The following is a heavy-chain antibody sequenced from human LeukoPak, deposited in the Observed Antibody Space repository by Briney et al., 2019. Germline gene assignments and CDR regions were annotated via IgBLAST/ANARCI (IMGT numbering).Heavy chain of an antibody. CDR3: ARVYGGNTGYLYY. V-gene: IGHV3-23*01. Sequence: GGSLRLSCAASGFTFSSYAMSWVRQAPGKGLEWVSAISGSGGSTYYADSVKGRFTISRDNSKNTLYLQMNSLRAEDTAVYYCARVYGGNTGYLYYWGQGTLVTVSS. CDR1: GFTFSSYA. CDR2: ISGSGGST. D-gene: IGHD4-23*01. J-gene: IGHJ4*02.